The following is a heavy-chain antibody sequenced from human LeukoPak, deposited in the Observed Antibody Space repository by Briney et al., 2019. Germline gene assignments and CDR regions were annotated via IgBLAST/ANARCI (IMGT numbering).Heavy chain of an antibody. CDR3: ARMSVPAAMSLAGTFDP. J-gene: IGHJ5*02. D-gene: IGHD2-2*01. V-gene: IGHV4-39*01. CDR2: LYYSGST. CDR1: GGSISSSSYY. Sequence: SETLSLTCTVSGGSISSSSYYWGWIRQPPGKGLEWIGSLYYSGSTYYNPSLKSRVTISVDTSKNQFSLKLSSVTAADTAVYYCARMSVPAAMSLAGTFDPWGQGTLVTVSS.